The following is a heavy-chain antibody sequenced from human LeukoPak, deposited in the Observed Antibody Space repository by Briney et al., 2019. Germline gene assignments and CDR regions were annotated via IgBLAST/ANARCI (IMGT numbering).Heavy chain of an antibody. J-gene: IGHJ4*02. CDR1: GGSISSYY. V-gene: IGHV4-59*01. CDR2: MYYSGST. Sequence: PSETLSLTCSVSGGSISSYYWSWIRQPPGKGLEWIGYMYYSGSTNYNPSLKSRVTMSVDTSKNQFSLKLRSVTAADTAVYYCAREYYHSSGYYGSHDYWGQGTLVTVSS. CDR3: AREYYHSSGYYGSHDY. D-gene: IGHD3-22*01.